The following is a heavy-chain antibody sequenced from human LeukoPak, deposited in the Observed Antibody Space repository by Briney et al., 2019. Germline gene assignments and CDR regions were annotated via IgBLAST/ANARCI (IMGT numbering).Heavy chain of an antibody. J-gene: IGHJ3*02. D-gene: IGHD2-15*01. CDR3: ATGYFSTSDAFDI. CDR2: IYYSGST. V-gene: IGHV4-39*01. CDR1: GGSIRSSTYY. Sequence: SETLSLTCTVSGGSIRSSTYYWGWIRQPSGKGLEWIGSIYYSGSTYFHPSLESRVTISVDTSKNQFSLKLSSVTAADTAVFYCATGYFSTSDAFDIWGQGTMVTVSS.